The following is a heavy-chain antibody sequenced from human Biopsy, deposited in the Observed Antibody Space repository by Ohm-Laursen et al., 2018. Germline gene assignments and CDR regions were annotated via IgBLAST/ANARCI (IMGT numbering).Heavy chain of an antibody. CDR3: ARDTRWSPYSMDV. Sequence: SLRLSCSVSGFSFSDYHMRRIRQAPGRGLEWVPYISGGGTIYYGDSMKGRVTISRDNAKNSLYLQMHSLRAEDTAVYYCARDTRWSPYSMDVWGQGTTVTVSS. CDR1: GFSFSDYH. D-gene: IGHD4-23*01. J-gene: IGHJ6*02. V-gene: IGHV3-11*01. CDR2: ISGGGTI.